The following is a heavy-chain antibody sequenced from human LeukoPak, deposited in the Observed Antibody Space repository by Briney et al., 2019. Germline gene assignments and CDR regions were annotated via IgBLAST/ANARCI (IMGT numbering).Heavy chain of an antibody. CDR3: ARGSYDYGDYYYYYYMDV. Sequence: SVKVSCKASGGTFSSYAISWVRQAPGQGLEWMGGIIPIFGTANYAQKFQGRVTITTDESTSTAYMELSSLRSEDTAVYYCARGSYDYGDYYYYYYMDVWGKGTTVTVSS. CDR2: IIPIFGTA. J-gene: IGHJ6*03. CDR1: GGTFSSYA. V-gene: IGHV1-69*05. D-gene: IGHD4-17*01.